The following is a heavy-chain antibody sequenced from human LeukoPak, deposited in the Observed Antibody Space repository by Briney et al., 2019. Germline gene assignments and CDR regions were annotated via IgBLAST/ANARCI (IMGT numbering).Heavy chain of an antibody. D-gene: IGHD6-19*01. CDR3: AKGGIAVAGIAY. J-gene: IGHJ4*02. V-gene: IGHV3-23*01. CDR1: VFILSSYA. Sequence: GGTLSLSRAGSVFILSSYAMGGVLPPPPRGGEGVSGISGSGGSKYYADSVKGRFTIYRDNSKNTLYLQMNSLRAEATAVYYCAKGGIAVAGIAYWGEGTLVTVSS. CDR2: ISGSGGSK.